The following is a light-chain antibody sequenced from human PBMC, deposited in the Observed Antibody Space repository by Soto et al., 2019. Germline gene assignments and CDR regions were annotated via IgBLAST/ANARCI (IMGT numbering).Light chain of an antibody. CDR2: AAS. CDR1: QTISNY. J-gene: IGKJ5*01. Sequence: DIQMTQSPSSLSASLGDRVTITGRASQTISNYLNWYQQRSGRAPELLVYAASNLQSGVPSRFTGSGSGTHFTLTISGLEPADFSTDFCQQSYNNPITFGQGTRLEIK. V-gene: IGKV1-39*01. CDR3: QQSYNNPIT.